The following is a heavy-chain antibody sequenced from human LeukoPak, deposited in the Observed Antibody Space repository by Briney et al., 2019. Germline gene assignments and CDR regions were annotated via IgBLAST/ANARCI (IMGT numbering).Heavy chain of an antibody. J-gene: IGHJ4*02. Sequence: GGSLRLSCAAFGFAFRSIALSWVRQAPGKGLEWVSSISGTGGRTYYADSVKGRFTISRDNSKNTLDLQMNSLRADDTAVYYCARDGYSNYWYLNLWGQGTLVTVSS. CDR1: GFAFRSIA. V-gene: IGHV3-23*01. D-gene: IGHD6-13*01. CDR3: ARDGYSNYWYLNL. CDR2: ISGTGGRT.